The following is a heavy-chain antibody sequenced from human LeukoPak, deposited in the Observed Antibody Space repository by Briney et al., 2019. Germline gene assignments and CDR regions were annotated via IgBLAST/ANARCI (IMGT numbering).Heavy chain of an antibody. D-gene: IGHD6-13*01. CDR2: IYYSGST. CDR1: GGSISSGDYY. Sequence: PSETLSLTCTVSGGSISSGDYYWSWIRQPPGKGLEWIGSIYYSGSTYYNPSLKSRVTISVDTSKNQFSLKLSSVTAADTAVYYCAREFRIAAAEVWFDPWGQGTLVTVSS. J-gene: IGHJ5*02. CDR3: AREFRIAAAEVWFDP. V-gene: IGHV4-39*07.